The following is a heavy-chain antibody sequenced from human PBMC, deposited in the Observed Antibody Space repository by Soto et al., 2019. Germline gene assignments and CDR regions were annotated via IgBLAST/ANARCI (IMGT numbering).Heavy chain of an antibody. CDR2: IYYSGST. Sequence: QVQLQESGPGLVKPSETLSLTCTVSGGSVSSGSYYWSWIRQPPGNGLEWIGYIYYSGSTDYNPARKSRVTISVDTSKNQFALKLSSVTAADTAVYYCARISGYSYGLPPYFDYWGQGTLVTVSS. CDR1: GGSVSSGSYY. V-gene: IGHV4-61*01. CDR3: ARISGYSYGLPPYFDY. J-gene: IGHJ4*02. D-gene: IGHD5-18*01.